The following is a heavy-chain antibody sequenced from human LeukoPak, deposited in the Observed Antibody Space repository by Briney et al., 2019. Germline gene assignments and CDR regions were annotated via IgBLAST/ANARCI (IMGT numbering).Heavy chain of an antibody. CDR3: ARSMRGSYFPLNDY. J-gene: IGHJ4*02. CDR1: GGSISSGSYY. V-gene: IGHV4-61*02. CDR2: IYTSGNT. D-gene: IGHD1-26*01. Sequence: SQTLSLTCTVSGGSISSGSYYWSWIRQPAGKGLEWIGRIYTSGNTNYNPSLKSRVTISVDTSENQFSLKLSSVTAADTAVYYCARSMRGSYFPLNDYWGQGTLVTVSS.